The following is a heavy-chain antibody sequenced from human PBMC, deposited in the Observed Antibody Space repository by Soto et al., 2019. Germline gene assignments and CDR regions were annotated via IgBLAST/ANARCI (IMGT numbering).Heavy chain of an antibody. J-gene: IGHJ4*02. D-gene: IGHD5-18*01. Sequence: PSETLSLTCTVSGGSVSSGSYYWSWIRQPPGKGLEWIGYIYYSGSTNYNPSLKSRVTISVDTSKNQFSLKLSSVTAADTAVYYCARVGLDTAMVLVDYWGQGTLVTVS. V-gene: IGHV4-61*01. CDR1: GGSVSSGSYY. CDR3: ARVGLDTAMVLVDY. CDR2: IYYSGST.